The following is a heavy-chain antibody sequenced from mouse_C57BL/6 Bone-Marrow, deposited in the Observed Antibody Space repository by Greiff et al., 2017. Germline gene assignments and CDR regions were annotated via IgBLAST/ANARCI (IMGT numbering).Heavy chain of an antibody. J-gene: IGHJ4*01. V-gene: IGHV5-17*01. CDR1: GFTFSDYG. Sequence: EVQGVEPGGGLVKPGGSLKLSCAASGFTFSDYGMHWVRQAPEQGLEWVAYISSCSSTIYYAATVKGRFTISRANAKNSRFLRMTGRRSEDTAMYYCARRGGLYAMDYWGQGTSVTVSS. CDR2: ISSCSSTI. CDR3: ARRGGLYAMDY.